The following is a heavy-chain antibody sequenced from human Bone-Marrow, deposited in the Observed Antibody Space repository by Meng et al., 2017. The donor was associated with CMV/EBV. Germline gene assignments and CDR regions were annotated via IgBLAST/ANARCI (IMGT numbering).Heavy chain of an antibody. D-gene: IGHD6-13*01. CDR1: GDSISSSNSY. Sequence: SETLSLTCSVSGDSISSSNSYWGWSRQPPGKGLEWIGSISYNGRAYYNPSLESRVTISLDTSKNQFSLSLKSATAADTAVYYCARAMTSIAAATFDPWGQGTLVTVSS. J-gene: IGHJ5*02. V-gene: IGHV4-39*07. CDR2: ISYNGRA. CDR3: ARAMTSIAAATFDP.